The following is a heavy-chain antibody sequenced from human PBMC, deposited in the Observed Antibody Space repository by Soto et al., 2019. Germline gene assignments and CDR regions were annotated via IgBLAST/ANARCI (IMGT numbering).Heavy chain of an antibody. CDR2: TRNKANSYTT. CDR3: ASTTVTTDYYYGMDV. Sequence: RRLSCAASGFTFSDHYMDWVRQAPGKGLEWVGRTRNKANSYTTEYAASVKGRFTISRDDSKNSLYLQVNSLKTEDTAVYYCASTTVTTDYYYGMDVWGQGTTVTVSS. CDR1: GFTFSDHY. V-gene: IGHV3-72*01. J-gene: IGHJ6*02. D-gene: IGHD4-17*01.